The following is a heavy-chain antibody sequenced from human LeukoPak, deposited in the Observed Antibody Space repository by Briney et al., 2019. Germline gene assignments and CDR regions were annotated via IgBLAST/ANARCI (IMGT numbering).Heavy chain of an antibody. J-gene: IGHJ4*02. CDR1: GFTFSSYA. CDR2: ISGSGGST. D-gene: IGHD3-22*01. Sequence: QTGGSLRLSCAASGFTFSSYAMHWVRQAPGKGLEWVSAISGSGGSTYYADSVKGRFTISRDNSKNTLYLQMNSLRAEDTAVYYCANPLTYYYDSSGYYYEYWGQGTLVTVFS. V-gene: IGHV3-23*01. CDR3: ANPLTYYYDSSGYYYEY.